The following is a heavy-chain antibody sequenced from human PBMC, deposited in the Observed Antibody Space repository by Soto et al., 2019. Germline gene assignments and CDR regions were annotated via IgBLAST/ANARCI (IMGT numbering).Heavy chain of an antibody. J-gene: IGHJ4*02. V-gene: IGHV3-30-3*01. D-gene: IGHD7-27*01. Sequence: PXGALIVSCAASGCSFSISTMHWVRQAPGKGPEWVALISYDGTNKFYADSVKGRFTISRDNSKSTLYLQVDSLRPEDAAVYYCARDPKTSGGQHWAFNYFDSWGQGTLVTVSS. CDR3: ARDPKTSGGQHWAFNYFDS. CDR1: GCSFSIST. CDR2: ISYDGTNK.